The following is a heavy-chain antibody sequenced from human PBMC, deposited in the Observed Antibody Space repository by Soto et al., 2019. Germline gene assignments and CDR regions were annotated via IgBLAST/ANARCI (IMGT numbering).Heavy chain of an antibody. CDR3: ARWGFMTMED. CDR1: GYPFTRNA. J-gene: IGHJ4*02. D-gene: IGHD3-10*01. V-gene: IGHV1-3*01. Sequence: ASVKVSCKASGYPFTRNAIHWVRQAPGQRPEWMGWINVDNGNTKYSEKLQGRVTFTRDTSASTVYMEMSSLRSEDTAVYYCARWGFMTMEDWAQGTQVTVSS. CDR2: INVDNGNT.